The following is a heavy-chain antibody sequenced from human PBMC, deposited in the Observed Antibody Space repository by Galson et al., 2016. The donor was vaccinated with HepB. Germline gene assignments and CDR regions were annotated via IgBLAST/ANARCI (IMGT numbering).Heavy chain of an antibody. CDR2: SNSDGRTT. Sequence: SLRLSCAASGFTFSSSHMHWVRQAPGKGLVWVSISNSDGRTTTYAGSVKGRFTISRDNAKRTLYLEMNSLRAEDTAVYFCARTRYPYSMDVWGQGTTVTVSS. CDR1: GFTFSSSH. V-gene: IGHV3-74*03. CDR3: ARTRYPYSMDV. D-gene: IGHD2-2*01. J-gene: IGHJ6*01.